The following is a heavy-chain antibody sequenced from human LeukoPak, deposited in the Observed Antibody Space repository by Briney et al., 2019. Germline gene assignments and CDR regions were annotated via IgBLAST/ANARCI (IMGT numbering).Heavy chain of an antibody. CDR1: GGSFSGYH. CDR2: INHSGST. V-gene: IGHV4-34*01. J-gene: IGHJ2*01. CDR3: ARVLEGSSGQHWYFDL. Sequence: RTSETLSLTCAVYGGSFSGYHWSWIRQPPGKGLEWIGEINHSGSTNYNPSLKSRVTISVDTSKNQFSLRLSSVTAADTAVYYCARVLEGSSGQHWYFDLWGRGTLVTVSS. D-gene: IGHD6-19*01.